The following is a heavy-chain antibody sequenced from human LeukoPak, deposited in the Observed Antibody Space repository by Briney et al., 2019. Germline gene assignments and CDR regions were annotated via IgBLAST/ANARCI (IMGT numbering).Heavy chain of an antibody. V-gene: IGHV4-59*11. J-gene: IGHJ4*02. CDR2: ICYSGST. CDR3: ARGGGDYGDYGY. CDR1: GGSISSHY. D-gene: IGHD4-17*01. Sequence: PSETLSLTCTVSGGSISSHYWSWIRQPPGKGLEWIGYICYSGSTNYNPSLKSRVTISVDTSKNQFSLKLSSVTAADTAVYYCARGGGDYGDYGYWGQGTLVTVSS.